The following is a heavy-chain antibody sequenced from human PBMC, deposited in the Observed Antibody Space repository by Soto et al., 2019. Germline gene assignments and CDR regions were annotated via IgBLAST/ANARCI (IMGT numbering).Heavy chain of an antibody. CDR2: ISYDGSNK. D-gene: IGHD1-1*01. J-gene: IGHJ4*02. Sequence: QVQLVESGGGVVQPGRSLRLSCAASGFTFSSYAMHWVRQAPGKGLEWVAVISYDGSNKYYADSVKGRFTISRDNSKNTLYLQMNSLRAEDTAVYYCARPPRETRTTGVDYWGQGTLVTVSS. CDR3: ARPPRETRTTGVDY. V-gene: IGHV3-30-3*01. CDR1: GFTFSSYA.